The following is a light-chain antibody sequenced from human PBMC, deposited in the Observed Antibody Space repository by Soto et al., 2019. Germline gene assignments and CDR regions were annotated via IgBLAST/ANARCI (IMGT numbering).Light chain of an antibody. CDR1: QSVTSHY. Sequence: EIVLPQSPGPLSVAPAERATLSCRASQSVTSHYLAWYQQRPGQAPGLLSYGASSRATGGPARVSGRGSGTDFTLTISRLEPEDVAVDDCQQDDSSPATVGGGTKVESK. CDR3: QQDDSSPAT. CDR2: GAS. J-gene: IGKJ4*01. V-gene: IGKV3-20*01.